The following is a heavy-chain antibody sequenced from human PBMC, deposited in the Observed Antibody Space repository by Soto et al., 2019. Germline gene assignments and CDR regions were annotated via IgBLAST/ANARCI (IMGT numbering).Heavy chain of an antibody. D-gene: IGHD5-12*01. Sequence: QVQLVQSGAEVKKPGASVTVSCRSSGDTFNDYYIHWVRQAPGQGLEWMGWINPNGGVTKYAQKFKGWGTMTRGTSIRTVYMQLSRLRSDDTAVYYCARESGGATATLDYYCFYMDVWGTGTTVTVSS. CDR2: INPNGGVT. CDR1: GDTFNDYY. J-gene: IGHJ6*03. CDR3: ARESGGATATLDYYCFYMDV. V-gene: IGHV1-2*04.